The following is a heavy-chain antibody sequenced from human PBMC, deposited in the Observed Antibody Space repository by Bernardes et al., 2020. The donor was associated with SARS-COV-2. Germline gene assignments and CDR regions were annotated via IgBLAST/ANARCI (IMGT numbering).Heavy chain of an antibody. Sequence: SATLSLTCTVSGCSISSYYWSWIRQPAGKGLEWIGRIYTSGSTNYNPSLKSRVTMSVDTSKNQFSLKLSSVTAADTAVYYCARDCRYYDFWSGYYAGYGYNWFDPWGQGTLVTVSS. CDR2: IYTSGST. CDR3: ARDCRYYDFWSGYYAGYGYNWFDP. J-gene: IGHJ5*02. CDR1: GCSISSYY. D-gene: IGHD3-3*01. V-gene: IGHV4-4*07.